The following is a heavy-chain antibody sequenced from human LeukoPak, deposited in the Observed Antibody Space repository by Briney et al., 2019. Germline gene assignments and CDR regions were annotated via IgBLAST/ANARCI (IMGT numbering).Heavy chain of an antibody. Sequence: GGSLRLSCAASGFTFSSYWMSWVRQAPGKGLEWVSAISGSGGSTYYADSVKGRFTISRDNSKNTLYLQMNSLRAEDTAVYYCAKRQDCSSTSCHRYFDYWGQGTLVTVSS. V-gene: IGHV3-23*01. J-gene: IGHJ4*02. CDR2: ISGSGGST. CDR1: GFTFSSYW. D-gene: IGHD2-2*02. CDR3: AKRQDCSSTSCHRYFDY.